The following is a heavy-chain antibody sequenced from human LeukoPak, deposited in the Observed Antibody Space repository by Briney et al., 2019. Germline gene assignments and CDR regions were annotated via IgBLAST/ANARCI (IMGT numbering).Heavy chain of an antibody. V-gene: IGHV4-4*07. Sequence: SDTLSLTCTVSGGSISSYYWSWIRQPAGKGLEWIGRIYTSGSTNYNPSLKSRVTISVDKSKNQFSLKLSSVTAADTAVYYCARGRGAAAGTNYYYYMDVWGKGTTVTASS. J-gene: IGHJ6*03. CDR3: ARGRGAAAGTNYYYYMDV. CDR1: GGSISSYY. D-gene: IGHD6-13*01. CDR2: IYTSGST.